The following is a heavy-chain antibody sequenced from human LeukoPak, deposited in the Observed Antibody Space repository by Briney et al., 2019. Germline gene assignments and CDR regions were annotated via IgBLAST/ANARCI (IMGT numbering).Heavy chain of an antibody. V-gene: IGHV1-46*01. J-gene: IGHJ6*02. CDR3: ARVYCSGGSCYSGYYYYYGMDV. CDR2: INPSGGST. D-gene: IGHD2-15*01. CDR1: GYTFTTYY. Sequence: ASVKVSCKASGYTFTTYYMNWVRQAPGQGLEWMGIINPSGGSTSYAQKFQGRVTMTRDTSTSTVYMELSSLRSEDTAVYYCARVYCSGGSCYSGYYYYYGMDVCGQGTTVTVSS.